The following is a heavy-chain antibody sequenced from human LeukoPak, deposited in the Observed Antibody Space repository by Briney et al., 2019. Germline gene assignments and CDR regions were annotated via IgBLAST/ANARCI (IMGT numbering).Heavy chain of an antibody. CDR3: ASSRATILYSSSWYRPYYFDY. Sequence: SETLSLTCTVSGGSISSSSYYWGWIRRPPGKGLEWIGSIYYSGSTYYNPSLKSRVTISVDTSKNQFSLKLSSVTAADTAVYYCASSRATILYSSSWYRPYYFDYWGQGTLVTVSS. CDR1: GGSISSSSYY. D-gene: IGHD6-13*01. V-gene: IGHV4-39*07. CDR2: IYYSGST. J-gene: IGHJ4*02.